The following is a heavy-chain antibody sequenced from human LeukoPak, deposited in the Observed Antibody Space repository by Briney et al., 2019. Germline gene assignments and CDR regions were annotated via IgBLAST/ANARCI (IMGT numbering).Heavy chain of an antibody. CDR2: INPSGGST. CDR3: ARVFSPYSSSWYRGRIDP. J-gene: IGHJ5*02. CDR1: GYTFTSYA. Sequence: ASVKVSCKASGYTFTSYAMNWVRQAPGQGLEWMGIINPSGGSTSYAQKFQGRVTMTRDTSTSTVYMELSSLRSEDTAVYYCARVFSPYSSSWYRGRIDPWGQGTLVTVSS. V-gene: IGHV1-46*01. D-gene: IGHD6-13*01.